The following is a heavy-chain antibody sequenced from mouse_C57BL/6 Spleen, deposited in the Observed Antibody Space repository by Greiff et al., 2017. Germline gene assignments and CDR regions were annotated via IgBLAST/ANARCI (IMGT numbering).Heavy chain of an antibody. V-gene: IGHV1-26*01. CDR3: ARWGVVDYFDY. J-gene: IGHJ2*01. CDR1: GYTFTDYY. CDR2: INPNNGGT. Sequence: LVKPGASVKISCKASGYTFTDYYMNWVKQSHGKSLEWIGDINPNNGGTSYNQKFKGKATLTVDKSSSTAYMELRSLTSEDSAVYYCARWGVVDYFDYWGQGTTLTVSS. D-gene: IGHD1-1*01.